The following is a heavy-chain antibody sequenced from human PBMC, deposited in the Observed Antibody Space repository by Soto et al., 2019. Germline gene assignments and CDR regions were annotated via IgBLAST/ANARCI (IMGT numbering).Heavy chain of an antibody. CDR1: GYTFTSYY. D-gene: IGHD2-15*01. CDR2: ISVYNGNT. Sequence: ASVKVSCKASGYTFTSYYMHWVRQAPGQGLEWMGWISVYNGNTKYTQKLQGRLTMTTDTSTSTAYMELRSLRSDDTAVYYWARAEGVVVAASDYWGQGTLVTVSS. V-gene: IGHV1-18*04. CDR3: ARAEGVVVAASDY. J-gene: IGHJ4*02.